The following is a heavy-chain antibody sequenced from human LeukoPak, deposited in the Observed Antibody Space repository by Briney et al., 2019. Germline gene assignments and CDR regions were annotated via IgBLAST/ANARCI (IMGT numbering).Heavy chain of an antibody. V-gene: IGHV1-2*06. CDR3: ARVGYCTNGVCYIIFDY. CDR2: INPNSGGT. Sequence: GASVKVSCEASGYTFTGYYMHWVRQAPGQGLEWMGRINPNSGGTNYAQKFQGRVTMTRDTSISTAYMELSRLRSDDTAVYYCARVGYCTNGVCYIIFDYWGQGTLVTVSS. D-gene: IGHD2-8*01. CDR1: GYTFTGYY. J-gene: IGHJ4*02.